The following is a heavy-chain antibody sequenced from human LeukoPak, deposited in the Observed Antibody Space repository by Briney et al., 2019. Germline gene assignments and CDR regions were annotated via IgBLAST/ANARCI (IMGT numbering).Heavy chain of an antibody. D-gene: IGHD1/OR15-1a*01. CDR2: IYYSGST. CDR3: ARGLWNNY. Sequence: TSETLSLTCTVSGGSVSSGSYYWSWIRQPPGKGLEWIGYIYYSGSTNYNPSLKSRVTISVDTSKNQFSLKLSSVTAADTAVYYCARGLWNNYWGQGTLVTVSS. J-gene: IGHJ4*02. V-gene: IGHV4-61*01. CDR1: GGSVSSGSYY.